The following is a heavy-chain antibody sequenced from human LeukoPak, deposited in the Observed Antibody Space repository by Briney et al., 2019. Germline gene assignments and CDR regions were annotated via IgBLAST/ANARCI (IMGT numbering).Heavy chain of an antibody. D-gene: IGHD3-9*01. CDR1: GFTFSSYG. CDR2: LRYDGTNK. CDR3: AKETYDILTGYYRGFDY. Sequence: GGSLRLSCAASGFTFSSYGMHWVRQAPGKGLEWVAFLRYDGTNKYYADSVKGRFTISRDNSKNTLYLQMNSLRAEDTAVYYCAKETYDILTGYYRGFDYWGQGTLVTVSS. J-gene: IGHJ4*02. V-gene: IGHV3-30*02.